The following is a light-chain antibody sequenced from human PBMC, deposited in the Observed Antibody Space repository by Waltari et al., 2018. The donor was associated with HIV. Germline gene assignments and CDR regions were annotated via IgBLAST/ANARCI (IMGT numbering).Light chain of an antibody. Sequence: QSALTQPRSVSGSPGQSVTISCTGTSSDVGTYHLVSWYQQYPGKAPKVMIYEGTKRPSGVSTRFSGSKSGNTASLTISGLQADDEADYYCCAHAGSDTYVFGTGTKVSVL. J-gene: IGLJ1*01. CDR1: SSDVGTYHL. CDR2: EGT. CDR3: CAHAGSDTYV. V-gene: IGLV2-23*01.